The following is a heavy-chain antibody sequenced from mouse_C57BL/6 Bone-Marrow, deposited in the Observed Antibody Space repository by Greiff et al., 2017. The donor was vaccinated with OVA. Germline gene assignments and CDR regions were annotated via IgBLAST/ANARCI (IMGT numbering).Heavy chain of an antibody. CDR2: IRLKSDNYAT. CDR3: TSSYDGYYLYYFDY. D-gene: IGHD2-3*01. J-gene: IGHJ2*01. CDR1: GFTFSNYW. Sequence: EVMLVESGGGLVQPGGSMKLSCVASGFTFSNYWMNWVRQSPEKGLEWVAQIRLKSDNYATHYAESVKGRFTISRDDSKSSVYLQMNNLRAEDTGIYYCTSSYDGYYLYYFDYWGQGTTLTVSS. V-gene: IGHV6-3*01.